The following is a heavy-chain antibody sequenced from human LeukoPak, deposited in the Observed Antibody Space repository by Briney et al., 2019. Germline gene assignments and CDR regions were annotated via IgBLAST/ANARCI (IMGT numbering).Heavy chain of an antibody. CDR1: GFTFSSYS. D-gene: IGHD3-10*01. Sequence: GGSLRLSCAASGFTFSSYSMNWVRQAPGKGLEWVSYISSSSSTIYYADSVKGRFTISRDNAKNSLYLQMNSLRAEDTAVYYCASYGSGISRQADYWGQGTLVTVSS. V-gene: IGHV3-48*04. CDR3: ASYGSGISRQADY. CDR2: ISSSSSTI. J-gene: IGHJ4*02.